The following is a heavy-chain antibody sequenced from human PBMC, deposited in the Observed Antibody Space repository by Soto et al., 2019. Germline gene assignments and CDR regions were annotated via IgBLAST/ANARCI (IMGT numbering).Heavy chain of an antibody. V-gene: IGHV3-33*03. J-gene: IGHJ4*02. Sequence: QVQLVESGGGVVQPGRSLRLSCAASGFTFSDYAMHWVRQAPGRGLEWVALIWYGGTTKYYADSVKGRFTISRDNSNNTLYLQLNSLRAGDTAVYFCARGNWSYGYFDYWGQGTLVTVSS. D-gene: IGHD1-7*01. CDR1: GFTFSDYA. CDR3: ARGNWSYGYFDY. CDR2: IWYGGTTK.